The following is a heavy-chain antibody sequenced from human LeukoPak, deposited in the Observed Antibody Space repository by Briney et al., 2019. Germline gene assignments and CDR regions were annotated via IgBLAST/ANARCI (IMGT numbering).Heavy chain of an antibody. CDR1: GYSVSSGYF. V-gene: IGHV4-38-2*02. Sequence: SETLSLTCTVSGYSVSSGYFWGWIRQPPGKGLEWIGSVYHSGSTYYNPSLKSRVTISVDTSKNQFSLKLSSVTAADTAVYYCARDLQRDYGSGRYSVWGQGPLVTVSS. CDR3: ARDLQRDYGSGRYSV. J-gene: IGHJ4*02. D-gene: IGHD3-10*01. CDR2: VYHSGST.